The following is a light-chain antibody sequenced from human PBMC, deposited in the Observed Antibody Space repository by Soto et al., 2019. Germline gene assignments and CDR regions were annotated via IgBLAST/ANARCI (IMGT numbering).Light chain of an antibody. CDR1: QSVTSY. CDR2: GAS. V-gene: IGKV3-15*01. CDR3: QQYSNWPWT. J-gene: IGKJ1*01. Sequence: EIVMTQSPATLSVSPGEKATLSCRASQSVTSYLAWYQQTPCQAPRLLIQGASARATDVPARFSGSGSGTEFTLTISSLQSEDFAVYYCQQYSNWPWTFGQGTKVEI.